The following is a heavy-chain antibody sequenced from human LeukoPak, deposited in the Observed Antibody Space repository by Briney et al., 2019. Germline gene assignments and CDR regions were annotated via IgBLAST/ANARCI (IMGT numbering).Heavy chain of an antibody. V-gene: IGHV4-4*07. CDR2: IYTSGST. CDR3: ARGPLDFWSGYSNTAEYFQH. D-gene: IGHD3-3*01. CDR1: GGSISSYY. Sequence: PSETLSLTCTVSGGSISSYYWSWIRQPAGKGLDWIGRIYTSGSTNYNPSLKSRVTMSVDTSKNQFSLKLSSVTAADTAVYYCARGPLDFWSGYSNTAEYFQHWGQGTLVTVSS. J-gene: IGHJ1*01.